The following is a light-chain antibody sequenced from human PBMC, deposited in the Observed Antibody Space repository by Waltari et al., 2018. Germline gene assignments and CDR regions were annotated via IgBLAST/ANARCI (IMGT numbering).Light chain of an antibody. Sequence: SYDLTQPPSVSVYPGQTARITCSGDAFPRLYAYWYQQKPGQAPVLLIYKDSERPSGIPERFSVSSSGTTVTLTISGVQAEDEADYYCQSADTNFADHVAFGGGTQLTVL. V-gene: IGLV3-25*03. CDR1: AFPRLY. CDR3: QSADTNFADHVA. J-gene: IGLJ2*01. CDR2: KDS.